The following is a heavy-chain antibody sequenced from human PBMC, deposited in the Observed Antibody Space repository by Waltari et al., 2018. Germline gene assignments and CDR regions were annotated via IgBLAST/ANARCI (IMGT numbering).Heavy chain of an antibody. CDR1: GGTFSSYA. D-gene: IGHD3-22*01. J-gene: IGHJ3*02. CDR3: ATSHDYYDSIGWGDAFDI. V-gene: IGHV1-69*13. Sequence: QVQLVQSGAEVKKPRSSVKVSCKASGGTFSSYAISWVRQAPGQGLEWMGASIPIVGTANNAKQFQGRATITSDESTTTAYMELSCLRSENTAVYYCATSHDYYDSIGWGDAFDIWVQGTMVTVSS. CDR2: SIPIVGTA.